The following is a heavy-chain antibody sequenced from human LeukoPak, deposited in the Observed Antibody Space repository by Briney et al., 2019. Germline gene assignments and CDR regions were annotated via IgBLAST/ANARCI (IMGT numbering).Heavy chain of an antibody. V-gene: IGHV4-59*01. CDR2: IYYSGST. Sequence: SETLSLTCTVSGGSISSYYWSWIRQPPGKGLEWIGYIYYSGSTNYNPSLKSRVTISVDTSKNQFSLKLSSVTAADTAVYYCARHYYDSSGPRHPFDYWGQGTLVTVSS. CDR1: GGSISSYY. CDR3: ARHYYDSSGPRHPFDY. J-gene: IGHJ4*02. D-gene: IGHD3-22*01.